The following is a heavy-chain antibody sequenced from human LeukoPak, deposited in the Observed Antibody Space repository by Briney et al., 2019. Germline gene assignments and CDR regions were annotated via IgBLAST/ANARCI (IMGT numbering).Heavy chain of an antibody. V-gene: IGHV1-24*01. CDR2: FDPEDGET. Sequence: VASVKVSCKVSGYTLTELSMHWVRQAPGEGLEWMGGFDPEDGETIYAQKFQGRVTMTEDTSTDTAYMELSSLRSEDTAVYYCATDRRVEQWLVRGWFDPWGQGTLVTVSS. CDR1: GYTLTELS. D-gene: IGHD6-19*01. J-gene: IGHJ5*02. CDR3: ATDRRVEQWLVRGWFDP.